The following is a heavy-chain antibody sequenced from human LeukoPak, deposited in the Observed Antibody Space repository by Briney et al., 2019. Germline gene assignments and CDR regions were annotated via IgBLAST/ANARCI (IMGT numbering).Heavy chain of an antibody. D-gene: IGHD4-23*01. CDR3: ARSSYDYGGIEGPFDY. Sequence: GSLRLSCAASGFTLTYYAMHWVRQAPGKGLEWVAVTSYDGNKKYYADSVKGRFTISRDSSKNTLYLQMSSLRAEDTAVYYCARSSYDYGGIEGPFDYWGQGTLVTVSS. J-gene: IGHJ4*02. CDR1: GFTLTYYA. CDR2: TSYDGNKK. V-gene: IGHV3-30*15.